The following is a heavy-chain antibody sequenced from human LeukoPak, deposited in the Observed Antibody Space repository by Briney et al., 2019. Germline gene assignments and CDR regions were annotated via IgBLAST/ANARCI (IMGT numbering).Heavy chain of an antibody. D-gene: IGHD1-1*01. V-gene: IGHV3-74*01. Sequence: GGSLRLSCAASGFTLSSYWMHWVRQAPGKGLVWVSRINSDGRSTSYADSVKGRFTISRDNARNTLYLQMNSLRAEDTALYYCARKRFTNNWRTGRSFDIWGQGTLVTVSS. J-gene: IGHJ3*02. CDR3: ARKRFTNNWRTGRSFDI. CDR1: GFTLSSYW. CDR2: INSDGRST.